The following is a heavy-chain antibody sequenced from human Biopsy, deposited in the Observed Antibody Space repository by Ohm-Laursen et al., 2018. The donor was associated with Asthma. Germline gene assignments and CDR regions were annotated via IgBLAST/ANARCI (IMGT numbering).Heavy chain of an antibody. V-gene: IGHV1-2*06. J-gene: IGHJ5*02. D-gene: IGHD7-27*01. Sequence: SSVKVSCKASAYTFVGYHLHWVRQAPGEGLEWMGRINPNGGATIYAQKFQGRVTMTRDTSISTAYMELSRLTSDDTAVYYCARVQKSPGDRWFDPWGQGTLVTVSS. CDR1: AYTFVGYH. CDR3: ARVQKSPGDRWFDP. CDR2: INPNGGAT.